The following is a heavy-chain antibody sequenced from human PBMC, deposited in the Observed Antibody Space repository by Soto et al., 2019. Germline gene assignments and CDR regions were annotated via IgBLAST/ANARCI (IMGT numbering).Heavy chain of an antibody. CDR2: LIPMFGTT. CDR1: GGTFSSYS. J-gene: IGHJ6*02. CDR3: ARAVVLTFTRFYDMDV. V-gene: IGHV1-69*13. Sequence: ASVKVSCKASGGTFSSYSINWVRQAPGQGLEWMGRLIPMFGTTDYAQRVQGRVTFTADESTSTASMEVTNLTSEDTAVYYCARAVVLTFTRFYDMDVWGQGTTVTVSS. D-gene: IGHD3-9*01.